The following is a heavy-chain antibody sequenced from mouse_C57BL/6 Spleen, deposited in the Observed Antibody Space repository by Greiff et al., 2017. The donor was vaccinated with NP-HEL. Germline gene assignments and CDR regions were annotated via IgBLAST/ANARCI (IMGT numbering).Heavy chain of an antibody. D-gene: IGHD4-1*01. CDR3: ARAWVDY. CDR2: ISDGGSYT. V-gene: IGHV5-4*03. Sequence: EVNLVESGGGLVKPGGSLKLSCAASGFTFSSYAMSWVRQTPEKRLEWVATISDGGSYTYYPDNVKGRFTISRDNAKNNLYLQMSHLKSEDTAMYYCARAWVDYWGQGTTLTVSS. J-gene: IGHJ2*01. CDR1: GFTFSSYA.